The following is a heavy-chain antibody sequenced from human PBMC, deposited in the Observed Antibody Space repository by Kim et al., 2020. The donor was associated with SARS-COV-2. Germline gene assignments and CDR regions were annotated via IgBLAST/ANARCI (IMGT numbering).Heavy chain of an antibody. CDR1: GGSISSSSYY. J-gene: IGHJ4*02. CDR3: ARQGYSYGLFDY. D-gene: IGHD5-18*01. V-gene: IGHV4-39*01. Sequence: SETLSLTCTVSGGSISSSSYYWGWIRQPPGKGLEWIGSIYYSGSTYYNPSLESRVTISVDTSKNQFSLKLSTVTAADTAVYYCARQGYSYGLFDYWGQGTLVTVSS. CDR2: IYYSGST.